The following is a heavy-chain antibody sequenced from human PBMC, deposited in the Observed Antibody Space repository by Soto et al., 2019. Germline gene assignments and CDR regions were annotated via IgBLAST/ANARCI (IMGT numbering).Heavy chain of an antibody. CDR1: GFSFSSYG. J-gene: IGHJ4*02. CDR2: ISYDGSNK. Sequence: GRSLRLSCAASGFSFSSYGIHWVRQAPGKGLEWVALISYDGSNKYYADSVKGRFTISRDNSKNTLYLQMNSLRAEDTAMYYCAKDAPYYYASSGYYGPFDYWGQGTLVTVSS. D-gene: IGHD3-22*01. V-gene: IGHV3-30*18. CDR3: AKDAPYYYASSGYYGPFDY.